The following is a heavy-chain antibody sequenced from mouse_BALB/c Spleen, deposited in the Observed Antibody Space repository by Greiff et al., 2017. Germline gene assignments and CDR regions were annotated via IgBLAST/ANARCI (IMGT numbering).Heavy chain of an antibody. CDR1: GYTFTSYY. CDR3: TRTGGQGYYYAMDY. CDR2: INPSNGGT. Sequence: VQLVESGAELVKPGASVKLSCKASGYTFTSYYMYWVKQRPGQGLEWIGEINPSNGGTNFNEKFKSKATLTVDKSSSTAYMQLSSLTSEDSAVYYCTRTGGQGYYYAMDYWGQGTSVTVSS. D-gene: IGHD3-3*01. J-gene: IGHJ4*01. V-gene: IGHV1S81*02.